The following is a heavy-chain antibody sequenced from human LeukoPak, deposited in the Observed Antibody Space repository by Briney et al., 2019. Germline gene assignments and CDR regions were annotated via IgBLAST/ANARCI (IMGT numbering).Heavy chain of an antibody. V-gene: IGHV3-66*01. CDR3: ARAKTMRDNRAFDI. D-gene: IGHD2-2*01. CDR1: GFTVSSNY. Sequence: PGGSLRLSCAASGFTVSSNYMSWVRQAPGKGLEGVSVIYSGGSTYYADSVNGRFTISRDNSKNTLYLQMNSLRAEDTAVYYCARAKTMRDNRAFDIWGQGTMVTVSS. CDR2: IYSGGST. J-gene: IGHJ3*02.